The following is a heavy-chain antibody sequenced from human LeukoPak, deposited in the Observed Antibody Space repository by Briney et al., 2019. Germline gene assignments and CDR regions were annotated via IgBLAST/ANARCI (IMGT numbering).Heavy chain of an antibody. CDR1: GFTFSSYS. V-gene: IGHV3-21*01. CDR3: ARAIMDSNSPSGWFDP. CDR2: ISSSSSYI. D-gene: IGHD4-11*01. Sequence: GGSLRLSCAASGFTFSSYSMNWVRQAPGKGLEWVSSISSSSSYIYYADSVKGRFTISRDNAKNSLYLQMNSLRAEDTAVYYCARAIMDSNSPSGWFDPWGQGTLVTVSS. J-gene: IGHJ5*02.